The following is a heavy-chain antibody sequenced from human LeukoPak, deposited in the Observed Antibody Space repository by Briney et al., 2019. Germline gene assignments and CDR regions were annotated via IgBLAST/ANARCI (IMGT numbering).Heavy chain of an antibody. CDR2: INPSSGGT. V-gene: IGHV1-2*02. CDR3: AREKYGSGNHYRPAYFDY. CDR1: GYTFVGYY. J-gene: IGHJ4*02. Sequence: GASVKVSCKASGYTFVGYYIHWVRQAPGQGLECMGWINPSSGGTNYAQELQGRVTMTRDTSISTAYMELSRLRSDDTAVYYCAREKYGSGNHYRPAYFDYWGQGTLVTASS. D-gene: IGHD3-10*01.